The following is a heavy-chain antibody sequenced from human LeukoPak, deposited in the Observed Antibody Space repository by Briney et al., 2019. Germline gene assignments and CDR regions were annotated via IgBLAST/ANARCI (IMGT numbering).Heavy chain of an antibody. V-gene: IGHV4-38-2*02. J-gene: IGHJ4*02. Sequence: PSETLSLTCTVSGYSISSGYYWGWIRQPPGKGLEWIGSIYHSGSTYYNPSLKSRVTISVDTSKNQFSLKLSSVTAADTAVYYCARHSGSGSYHSPFGNWGQGTLVTVSS. CDR1: GYSISSGYY. D-gene: IGHD3-10*01. CDR3: ARHSGSGSYHSPFGN. CDR2: IYHSGST.